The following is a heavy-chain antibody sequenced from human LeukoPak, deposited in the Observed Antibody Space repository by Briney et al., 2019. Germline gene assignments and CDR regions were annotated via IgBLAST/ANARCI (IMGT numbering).Heavy chain of an antibody. Sequence: ASVKVSCKASGYTFIAYHMHWVRQAPGQGLEWMGRIHPSSGATNYAQRFQGRVTLTRDTSINTAYMELSRLTADDTAVYYCARDLPFEDWGQGTLVTVSS. CDR1: GYTFIAYH. J-gene: IGHJ4*02. V-gene: IGHV1-2*06. CDR3: ARDLPFED. D-gene: IGHD2/OR15-2a*01. CDR2: IHPSSGAT.